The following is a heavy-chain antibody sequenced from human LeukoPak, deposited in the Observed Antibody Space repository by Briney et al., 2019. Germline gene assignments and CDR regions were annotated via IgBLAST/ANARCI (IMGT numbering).Heavy chain of an antibody. Sequence: PGGSLRLSCAASGFTFSSYAMHWVRQAPGKGLEWVAVISYDGSNKYYADSVKGRFAISRDNSKNTLYLQMNSLRAEDTAVYYCARANRGAFDQWGQGTLVTASS. CDR2: ISYDGSNK. V-gene: IGHV3-30*09. J-gene: IGHJ4*02. CDR1: GFTFSSYA. D-gene: IGHD1-26*01. CDR3: ARANRGAFDQ.